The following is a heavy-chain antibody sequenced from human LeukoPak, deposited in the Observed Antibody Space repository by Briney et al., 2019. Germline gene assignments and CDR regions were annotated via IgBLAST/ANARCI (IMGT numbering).Heavy chain of an antibody. CDR2: IYYSGST. J-gene: IGHJ4*02. CDR3: ARRYCSGGSCYSGFDY. D-gene: IGHD2-15*01. Sequence: SQTLSLTCTVSGGSISSGGYYWSWIRQHPGKGLEWIGYIYYSGSTYCNPSLKSRVTISVDTSKNHFSLKLSSVTAADTAVYYCARRYCSGGSCYSGFDYWGQGTLVTVSS. CDR1: GGSISSGGYY. V-gene: IGHV4-31*03.